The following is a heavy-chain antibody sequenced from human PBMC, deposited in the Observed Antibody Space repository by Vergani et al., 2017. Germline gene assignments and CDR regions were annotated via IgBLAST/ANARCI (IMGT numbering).Heavy chain of an antibody. CDR2: IYYSGST. J-gene: IGHJ4*02. D-gene: IGHD2-15*01. V-gene: IGHV4-4*02. CDR3: AREGVVVDY. CDR1: GGSISSSNW. Sequence: QVQLQESGPGLVKPSGTLSLTCAVSGGSISSSNWWSWVRQPPGKGLEWIGYIYYSGSTNYNPSLKSRVTISVDTSKNQFSLKLSSVTAADTAVYYCAREGVVVDYWGQGTLVTVSS.